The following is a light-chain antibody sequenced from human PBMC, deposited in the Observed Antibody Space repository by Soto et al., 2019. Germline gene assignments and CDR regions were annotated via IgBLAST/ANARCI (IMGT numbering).Light chain of an antibody. Sequence: DIQMPQSPSTLSASVGDRVTIACRASQNIGVWLAWYQQKPGKVPSLLIYKTSTLEDGVPSRFSGTGSGTDFTLTIYNLQPDDVATYYCQQWSLYSWTFGQGTKVDIK. CDR2: KTS. CDR3: QQWSLYSWT. J-gene: IGKJ1*01. CDR1: QNIGVW. V-gene: IGKV1-5*03.